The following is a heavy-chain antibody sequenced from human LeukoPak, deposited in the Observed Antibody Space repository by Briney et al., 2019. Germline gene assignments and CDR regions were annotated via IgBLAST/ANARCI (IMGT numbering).Heavy chain of an antibody. J-gene: IGHJ4*02. V-gene: IGHV3-30*04. Sequence: PGGSLRLSCAASGFTFSSYAMHWVRQAPGKGLEWVAVISYDGSNKYYADSVKGRFTISRDNSKNTLYLQMNSLRAEDTAVYYCARDLPVVVPAPLDCWGQGTLVTVSS. D-gene: IGHD2-2*01. CDR1: GFTFSSYA. CDR3: ARDLPVVVPAPLDC. CDR2: ISYDGSNK.